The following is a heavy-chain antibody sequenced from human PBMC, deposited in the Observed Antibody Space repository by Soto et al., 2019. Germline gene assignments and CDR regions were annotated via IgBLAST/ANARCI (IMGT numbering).Heavy chain of an antibody. J-gene: IGHJ3*02. V-gene: IGHV3-15*01. D-gene: IGHD6-13*01. CDR2: IKSKTDGGTT. CDR3: TTRMAAAGIYAFDI. Sequence: GGSLRLSCAASGFTFSNAWMSWVRQAPGKGLEWVGRIKSKTDGGTTDYAAPVKGRYTISRDDSKNTLYLQMNSLKPEDTAFFYCTTRMAAAGIYAFDIGGQGTMVTVSS. CDR1: GFTFSNAW.